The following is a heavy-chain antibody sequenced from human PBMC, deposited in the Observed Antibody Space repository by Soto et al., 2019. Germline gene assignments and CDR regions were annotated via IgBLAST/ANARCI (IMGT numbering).Heavy chain of an antibody. V-gene: IGHV3-30*18. CDR2: ISYDGSNK. Sequence: GGSLRLSCAASGFTFSSYGMHWVRQAPGKGLEWVAVISYDGSNKYYADSVKGRFTISRDNSKNTLYLQMNSLRAEDTAVYYCAKDRACSGGSCYSGELGFDYWGQGTLVTVSS. CDR3: AKDRACSGGSCYSGELGFDY. J-gene: IGHJ4*02. CDR1: GFTFSSYG. D-gene: IGHD2-15*01.